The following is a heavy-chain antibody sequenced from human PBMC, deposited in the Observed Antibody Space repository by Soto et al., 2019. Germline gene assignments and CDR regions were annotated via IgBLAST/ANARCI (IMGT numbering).Heavy chain of an antibody. CDR3: ARSQWLDGMDV. CDR2: IYSGGST. V-gene: IGHV3-53*01. J-gene: IGHJ6*02. D-gene: IGHD6-19*01. CDR1: GFTVSSNY. Sequence: EVQLVESGGGLIQPGGSLRLSCAASGFTVSSNYMSWVRQAPGKGLEWVSVIYSGGSTYYADSVKGRFTISRDNSKNTLHLQTTSPRAEDTAVYYCARSQWLDGMDVWGQGTTVTVSS.